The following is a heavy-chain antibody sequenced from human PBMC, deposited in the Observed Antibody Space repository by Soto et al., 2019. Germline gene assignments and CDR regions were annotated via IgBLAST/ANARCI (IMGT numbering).Heavy chain of an antibody. CDR1: GFSFSSYA. CDR3: ARDIYSSDYFVKRLEP. D-gene: IGHD6-19*01. CDR2: MSHDGINK. J-gene: IGHJ5*02. Sequence: QVRLVESGGGEVQPGRTLRLSCTASGFSFSSYAMYWFRQPPGKGLEWVAVMSHDGINKHYADSVKGRVTVSRDNSNHSLDLQLNSLRGEDTAMYYCARDIYSSDYFVKRLEPWGQGTLVTVSS. V-gene: IGHV3-30-3*01.